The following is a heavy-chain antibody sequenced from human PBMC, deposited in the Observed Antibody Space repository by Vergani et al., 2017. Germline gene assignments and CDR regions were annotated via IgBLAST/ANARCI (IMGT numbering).Heavy chain of an antibody. CDR1: GGTFSSYA. Sequence: QVQLVQSGAEVKKPGSSVKVSCKASGGTFSSYAISWVRQAPGQGLEWMGGIIPIFGTANYAQKFQGRVTITADESTSTAYMELSSLRSEDTAVYYCARGYEDCSGGSCYSGLFDIWGQGTTVTVSS. V-gene: IGHV1-69*01. CDR2: IIPIFGTA. J-gene: IGHJ3*02. CDR3: ARGYEDCSGGSCYSGLFDI. D-gene: IGHD2-15*01.